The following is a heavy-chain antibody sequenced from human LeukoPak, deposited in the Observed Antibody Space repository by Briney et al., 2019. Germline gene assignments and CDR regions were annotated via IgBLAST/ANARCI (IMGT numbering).Heavy chain of an antibody. CDR2: IIPIFGTA. CDR1: GGTFSSYA. D-gene: IGHD4-23*01. CDR3: ARGLWWYPEDAFDI. V-gene: IGHV1-69*05. J-gene: IGHJ3*02. Sequence: SSVKVSCKASGGTFSSYAISWVRQAPGQGLEWMGGIIPIFGTANYAQKFQGRVTITTDESTSTAYMELSSLRSEDTAVYYCARGLWWYPEDAFDIWGQGTMVTVSS.